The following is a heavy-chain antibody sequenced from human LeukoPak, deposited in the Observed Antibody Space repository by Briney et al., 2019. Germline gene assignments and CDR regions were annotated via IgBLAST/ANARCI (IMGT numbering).Heavy chain of an antibody. CDR3: ATFPRIAARHLYYFDY. CDR2: ISYDGSNK. V-gene: IGHV3-30*04. D-gene: IGHD6-6*01. CDR1: GFTFSSYA. Sequence: GGSLRLSCAASGFTFSSYAMHWVRQAPGKGLEWVAVISYDGSNKYYADSVKGRFTISRDNSKNTLYLQMNSLRAEDTAVYYCATFPRIAARHLYYFDYWGQGTLVTVSS. J-gene: IGHJ4*02.